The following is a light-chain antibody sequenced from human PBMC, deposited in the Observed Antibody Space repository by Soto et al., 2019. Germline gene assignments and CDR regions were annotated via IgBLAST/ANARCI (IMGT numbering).Light chain of an antibody. Sequence: EILLKQSPVTLSLSPGERATLSCRASQIISSSLAWYQQKPGQAPRLLIYNAANRATGIPARFSGSGSGTDFTLTISSLEPEDFAVYYCQQRSNWPRTFGQGTKVEIK. CDR2: NAA. CDR1: QIISSS. CDR3: QQRSNWPRT. J-gene: IGKJ1*01. V-gene: IGKV3-11*01.